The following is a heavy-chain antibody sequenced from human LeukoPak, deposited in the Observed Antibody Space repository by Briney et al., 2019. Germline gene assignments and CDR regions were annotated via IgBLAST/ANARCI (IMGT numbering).Heavy chain of an antibody. Sequence: ASVKVSCKASGYTFTGYYMHWVRQAPGQGLEWMGWINPNSGGTNYAQKFQGRVTMTRDTSISTAYMELSRLRSDDTAVYYCARASTDVVVGGHYYYYMDVWGKGTTVTVSS. CDR1: GYTFTGYY. CDR3: ARASTDVVVGGHYYYYMDV. V-gene: IGHV1-2*02. CDR2: INPNSGGT. J-gene: IGHJ6*03. D-gene: IGHD2-15*01.